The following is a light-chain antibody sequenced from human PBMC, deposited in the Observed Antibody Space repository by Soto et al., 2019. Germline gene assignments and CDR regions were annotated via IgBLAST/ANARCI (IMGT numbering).Light chain of an antibody. V-gene: IGLV2-14*03. CDR1: SSDIGGHDY. Sequence: QSALTQPASVSGSPGQSITISCTGTSSDIGGHDYVFWYQQYPGNAPKLLISDVTNRPSGVYRRFSGSKSGATASLTITGLLAEEDDDYYCASDTSADTRVFGGGTKLTVL. J-gene: IGLJ3*02. CDR3: ASDTSADTRV. CDR2: DVT.